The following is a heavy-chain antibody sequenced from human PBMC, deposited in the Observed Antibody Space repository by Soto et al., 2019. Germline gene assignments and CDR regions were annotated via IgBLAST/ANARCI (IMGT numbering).Heavy chain of an antibody. Sequence: ASVKVSCKTSGYTFTGYYIHWVRQAPGQGFEWMGWINPNTGVTNYAQKFQGRVSMTGDTSINTASMELSWLTSDDTAVYYCARGSNNYNYNYYFYMDVWGKGTTVTVSS. CDR3: ARGSNNYNYNYYFYMDV. CDR1: GYTFTGYY. V-gene: IGHV1-2*02. J-gene: IGHJ6*03. CDR2: INPNTGVT. D-gene: IGHD4-4*01.